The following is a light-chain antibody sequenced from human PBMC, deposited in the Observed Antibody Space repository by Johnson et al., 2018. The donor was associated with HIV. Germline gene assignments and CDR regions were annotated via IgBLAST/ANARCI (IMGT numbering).Light chain of an antibody. V-gene: IGLV1-51*01. Sequence: QSVLTQPPSVSAAPGQTVNISCSGNVSNIESYFVSWYQQLPGAAPTLLIYENDRRPSGIPDRFSASKSGTSATLAITGLQTGDAADYYCGTWISTGSGFGSGTKVTVL. CDR3: GTWISTGSG. CDR2: END. CDR1: VSNIESYF. J-gene: IGLJ1*01.